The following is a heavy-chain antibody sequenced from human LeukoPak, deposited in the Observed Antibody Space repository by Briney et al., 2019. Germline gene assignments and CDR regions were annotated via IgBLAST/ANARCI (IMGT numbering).Heavy chain of an antibody. CDR3: VRDTGGSGSYPDY. D-gene: IGHD1-26*01. CDR2: IKQDGSER. V-gene: IGHV3-7*01. CDR1: GFSFTDYH. J-gene: IGHJ4*02. Sequence: GGSLRLSCAASGFSFTDYHMDWVRQAPGKGLEWVANIKQDGSERYYVDSVRGRFTISRDNAKNSVYLQVNSLRVEDTAMYYCVRDTGGSGSYPDYWGQGVLVTVSS.